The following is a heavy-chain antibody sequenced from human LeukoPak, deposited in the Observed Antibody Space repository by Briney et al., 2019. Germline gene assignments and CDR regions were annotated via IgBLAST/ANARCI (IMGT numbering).Heavy chain of an antibody. Sequence: GGSLRLSCAASGFTFSDHHIDWVRQAPGKGLEWVGRIRNKANSYTTEYAASVKGRFTISRDDSKNSLYLQMNSLKTEGTAVYYCARGSYFDYWGQGTLVTVSS. CDR1: GFTFSDHH. V-gene: IGHV3-72*01. CDR3: ARGSYFDY. D-gene: IGHD3-10*01. CDR2: IRNKANSYTT. J-gene: IGHJ4*02.